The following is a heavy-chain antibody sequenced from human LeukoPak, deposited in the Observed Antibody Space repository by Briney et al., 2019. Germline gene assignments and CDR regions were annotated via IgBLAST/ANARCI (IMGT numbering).Heavy chain of an antibody. CDR1: GDSISSSRYY. V-gene: IGHV4-39*01. CDR3: ASPGWLLWVDPQRTKQDAFDI. Sequence: SETLSLTCTVSGDSISSSRYYWGWIRQPPGKGLEWIGTMYYSGSTYNNPSLRSRVTMSVDTSKNQFSLKLTSVTAADTAVYYCASPGWLLWVDPQRTKQDAFDIWGQGTMVTVSS. CDR2: MYYSGST. J-gene: IGHJ3*02. D-gene: IGHD3-3*01.